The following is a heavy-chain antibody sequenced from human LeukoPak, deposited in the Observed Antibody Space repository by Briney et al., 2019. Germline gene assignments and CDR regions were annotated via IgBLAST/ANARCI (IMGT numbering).Heavy chain of an antibody. V-gene: IGHV3-48*02. J-gene: IGHJ6*02. CDR1: GFTFSSYS. D-gene: IGHD3-16*01. CDR3: ARMGADLSHSMDV. Sequence: GGSLRLSCAASGFTFSSYSMNWVRQAPGKGLEWVSYISSSSSTIYYADSVKGRFTISRDNAKNSLYLQMNSLRDGDTAVYYCARMGADLSHSMDVWGQGTTVTVSS. CDR2: ISSSSSTI.